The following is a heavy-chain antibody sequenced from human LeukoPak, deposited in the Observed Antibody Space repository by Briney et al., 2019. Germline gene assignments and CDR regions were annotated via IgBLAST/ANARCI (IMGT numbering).Heavy chain of an antibody. CDR1: GASPRRFY. Sequence: PSETLSLTCTVSGASPRRFYWGWIRQTPGEGLEWIGYISYSGSTTYNPSPKSRDTISVDTSTNTFSLKLSSVSAADTAVYYCAGHATTRGYVPFDYWGHGTLVTVSS. J-gene: IGHJ4*01. CDR3: AGHATTRGYVPFDY. CDR2: ISYSGST. V-gene: IGHV4-59*01. D-gene: IGHD1-26*01.